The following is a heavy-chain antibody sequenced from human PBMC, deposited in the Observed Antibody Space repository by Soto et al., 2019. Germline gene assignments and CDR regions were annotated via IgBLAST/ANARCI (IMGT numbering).Heavy chain of an antibody. V-gene: IGHV3-9*01. D-gene: IGHD3-22*01. CDR3: AKVRETYYDSSDPNSHSGMEV. CDR2: ISWNSGSI. CDR1: GFTFDDYA. Sequence: GWSLRLSCAASGFTFDDYAMHLVRQAPGKGLEWVSCISWNSGSIGYADSVKGRFTISRDNAKNSLYLQMNSLRPEDTAVYYCAKVRETYYDSSDPNSHSGMEVWGQGTEVTVSS. J-gene: IGHJ6*02.